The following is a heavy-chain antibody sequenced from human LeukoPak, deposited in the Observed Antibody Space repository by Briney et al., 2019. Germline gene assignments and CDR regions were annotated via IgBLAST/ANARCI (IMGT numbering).Heavy chain of an antibody. D-gene: IGHD6-13*01. J-gene: IGHJ6*02. CDR1: GFTFSSYA. V-gene: IGHV3-30-3*01. CDR3: ARAGGAAAGTRYYYYYYGMDV. CDR2: IPYDGSNK. Sequence: PGRSLRLSCAAYGFTFSSYAMHWVRQAPGKGLEWVAVIPYDGSNKYYADSVKGRFTISRDNSKNTLYLQVNSLRAEDTAVYYCARAGGAAAGTRYYYYYYGMDVWGQGTTVTVSS.